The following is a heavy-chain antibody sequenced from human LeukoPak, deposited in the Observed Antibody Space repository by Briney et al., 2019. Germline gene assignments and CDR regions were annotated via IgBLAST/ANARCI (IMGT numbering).Heavy chain of an antibody. V-gene: IGHV1-69*04. Sequence: SVKVSCKASGGTFSSYAISWVRQAPGQGLEWMGRIIPILGIANHAQKFQGRVTITADKSTSTAYMELSSLRSEETAVYYCARDNLVDYDFWSGYRVSYFDYWGQGTLVTVSS. D-gene: IGHD3-3*01. CDR3: ARDNLVDYDFWSGYRVSYFDY. J-gene: IGHJ4*02. CDR2: IIPILGIA. CDR1: GGTFSSYA.